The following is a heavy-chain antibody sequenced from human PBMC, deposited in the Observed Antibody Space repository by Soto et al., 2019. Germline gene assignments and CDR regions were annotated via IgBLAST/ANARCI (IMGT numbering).Heavy chain of an antibody. CDR2: IWYDGSNK. CDR1: GVTFSSYG. V-gene: IGHV3-33*01. J-gene: IGHJ6*02. Sequence: PGGSLRLSCAASGVTFSSYGTHWVRQAPGKGLEWVAVIWYDGSNKYYADSVKGRFTISRDNSKNTLYLQMNSLRAEDTAVYYCARGDGGAARPGGYYYGMDVWGQGTTVTVSS. CDR3: ARGDGGAARPGGYYYGMDV. D-gene: IGHD6-6*01.